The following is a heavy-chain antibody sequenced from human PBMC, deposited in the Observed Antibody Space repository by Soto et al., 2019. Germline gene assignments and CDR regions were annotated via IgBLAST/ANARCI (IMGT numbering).Heavy chain of an antibody. V-gene: IGHV3-48*03. CDR2: ISTGGNTI. J-gene: IGHJ4*02. CDR3: ARTTARLAYFFDS. CDR1: GLPFSGYG. D-gene: IGHD6-19*01. Sequence: EVQLVESGGGLVQPGGSLRLSCAASGLPFSGYGMNWVRQAPGKGLEWISYISTGGNTIYYADSVKGRFTISRDNAKNSLYLQMNNLRTEDTAVYYCARTTARLAYFFDSWGQGTLVTVSS.